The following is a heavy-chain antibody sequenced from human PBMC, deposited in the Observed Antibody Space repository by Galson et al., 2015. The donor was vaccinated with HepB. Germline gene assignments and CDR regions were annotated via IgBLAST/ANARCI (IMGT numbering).Heavy chain of an antibody. CDR3: ARYGLNYYDSSGYYYV. Sequence: SVKVSCKASGGTFSSYAISWVRQAPGQGLEWMGRIIPILGIANYAQKFQGRVTITADKSTSTAYMELSSLRSEDTAVYYCARYGLNYYDSSGYYYVWGEGTLVTVSS. V-gene: IGHV1-69*04. J-gene: IGHJ4*02. CDR1: GGTFSSYA. CDR2: IIPILGIA. D-gene: IGHD3-22*01.